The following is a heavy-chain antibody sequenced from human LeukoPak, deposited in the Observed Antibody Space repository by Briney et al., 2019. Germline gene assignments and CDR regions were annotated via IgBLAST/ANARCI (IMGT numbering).Heavy chain of an antibody. J-gene: IGHJ5*02. CDR3: ARPYYYDSRIDP. V-gene: IGHV4-30-4*01. Sequence: PSETLSLTSTVSGGSICSGDYYCCWIRQPPGKGLEWIAYMYYSGSTYYNPSLKSRVTMSADTSKNQLSLKLSSVTAADTAVYYCARPYYYDSRIDPWGQGILVTVSS. CDR2: MYYSGST. CDR1: GGSICSGDYY. D-gene: IGHD3-22*01.